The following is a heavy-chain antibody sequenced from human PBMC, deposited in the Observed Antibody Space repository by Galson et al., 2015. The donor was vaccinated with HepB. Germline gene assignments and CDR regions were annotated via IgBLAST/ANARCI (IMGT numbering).Heavy chain of an antibody. CDR2: INSDGSST. D-gene: IGHD6-19*01. Sequence: SLRLSCAASGFTFSSYWMHWVRQAPGKGLVWVSRINSDGSSTSYADSVKGRFTISRDNAKNTLYLQMNSLRAEDTAVYYCARGLYSSGWYRVDAFDTWGQGTMVTVSS. CDR3: ARGLYSSGWYRVDAFDT. J-gene: IGHJ3*02. V-gene: IGHV3-74*01. CDR1: GFTFSSYW.